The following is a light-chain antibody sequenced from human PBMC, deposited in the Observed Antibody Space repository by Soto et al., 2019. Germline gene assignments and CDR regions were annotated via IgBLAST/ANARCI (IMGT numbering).Light chain of an antibody. CDR2: VAS. CDR3: QQRSDWLLT. Sequence: EIVLTQSPATLSLSPGERATLSCRASQSVSSYFAWYQQKPGQAPRLLIYVASNRATGIPARLSGSGSGIDFTLTISSLEPEDFAVYYCQQRSDWLLTFGQGTKVEIK. V-gene: IGKV3-11*01. CDR1: QSVSSY. J-gene: IGKJ1*01.